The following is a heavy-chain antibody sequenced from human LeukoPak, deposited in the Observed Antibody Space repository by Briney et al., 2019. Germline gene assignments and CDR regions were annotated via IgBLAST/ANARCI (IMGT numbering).Heavy chain of an antibody. CDR2: IYYSGST. CDR3: AREVRVDYGFDY. J-gene: IGHJ4*02. Sequence: SETLSLTCTVTGGSFSTYYWSWIRQHPGKGLEWIGYIYYSGSTYYNPSLKSRVTISVDTSKNQFSLKLSSVTAADTAVYYCAREVRVDYGFDYWGQGTLVTVSS. V-gene: IGHV4-59*06. D-gene: IGHD4-17*01. CDR1: GGSFSTYY.